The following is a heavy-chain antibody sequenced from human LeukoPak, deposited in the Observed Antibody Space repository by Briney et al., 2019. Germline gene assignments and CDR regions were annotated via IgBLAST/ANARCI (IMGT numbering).Heavy chain of an antibody. CDR2: IYYSGST. CDR1: GGSISSYY. CDR3: ARGMTTGPDP. V-gene: IGHV4-59*08. J-gene: IGHJ5*02. Sequence: PSETLSLTCSVSGGSISSYYWSWIRQPPGKGLEWIGHIYYSGSTNYNPSLKSRLTISVDTSKNQFSLKLSSVTAADTAVYYCARGMTTGPDPWGQGTLVTVSS. D-gene: IGHD4-17*01.